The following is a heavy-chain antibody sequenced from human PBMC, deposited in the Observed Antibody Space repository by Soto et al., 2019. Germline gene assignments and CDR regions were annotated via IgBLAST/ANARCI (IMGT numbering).Heavy chain of an antibody. CDR3: ARPTRDGYGPEAYYFDS. V-gene: IGHV1-18*01. CDR1: GYTFTSYG. J-gene: IGHJ4*02. CDR2: ISAYNGNT. Sequence: ASVKVSCKASGYTFTSYGISWVRQAPGQGLEWMGWISAYNGNTNYAQKLQGRVTMTTDTSTSTAYMELRSLRSDDTAVYYCARPTRDGYGPEAYYFDSWGQGTLVTVSS. D-gene: IGHD5-12*01.